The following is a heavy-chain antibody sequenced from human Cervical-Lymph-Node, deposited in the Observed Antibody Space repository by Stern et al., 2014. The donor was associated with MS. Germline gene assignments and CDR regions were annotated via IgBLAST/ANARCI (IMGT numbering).Heavy chain of an antibody. CDR2: IYWDDDD. V-gene: IGHV2-5*02. Sequence: QVTLRESGPSLVRPTQTVTLTCTVSGFSLSADGVGVGWIRQAPGKALEWLALIYWDDDDRYSQSLKNRLTIKKDTSKNQVVLTMTDMDPEDTGTYYCAHSFGSVSGTYSGMDVWGQGTTVTV. CDR3: AHSFGSVSGTYSGMDV. J-gene: IGHJ6*02. D-gene: IGHD1-7*01. CDR1: GFSLSADGVG.